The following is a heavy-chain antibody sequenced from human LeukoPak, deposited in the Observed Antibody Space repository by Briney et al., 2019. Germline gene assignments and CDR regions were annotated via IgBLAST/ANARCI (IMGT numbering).Heavy chain of an antibody. D-gene: IGHD3-10*01. CDR2: ISYDGSNK. J-gene: IGHJ6*02. CDR1: GFTFSSYA. V-gene: IGHV3-30-3*01. Sequence: SGRSLRLSCAASGFTFSSYAMHWVRQAPGKGLEWVAVISYDGSNKYYADSVKGRFTISRDNSKNTLYLQMNSLRAEDTAVYYCARDYCGSGSYTLGDYYYGMDVWGQGTTVTVSS. CDR3: ARDYCGSGSYTLGDYYYGMDV.